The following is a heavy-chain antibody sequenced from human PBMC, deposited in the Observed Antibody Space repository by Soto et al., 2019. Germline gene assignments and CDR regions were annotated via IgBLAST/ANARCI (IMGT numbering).Heavy chain of an antibody. D-gene: IGHD6-13*01. J-gene: IGHJ4*02. CDR3: ARQSSSWYGYYFDY. CDR1: GGSVSSGSYY. CDR2: IYYSGST. Sequence: SETLSLTCTVSGGSVSSGSYYWSWIRQPPGKGLEWIGYIYYSGSTNYNPSLKSRVTISVDTSKNQFSLKLSSVTAADTAVYYCARQSSSWYGYYFDYWGQGTLVTVSS. V-gene: IGHV4-61*01.